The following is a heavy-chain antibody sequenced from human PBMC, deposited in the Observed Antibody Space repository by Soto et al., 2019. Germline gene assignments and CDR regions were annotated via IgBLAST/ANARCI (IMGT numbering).Heavy chain of an antibody. Sequence: QVQLQQWGAGLLKPSETLSLTCAVYGGSFSGYYWNWIRQPPGKGLEWIGEINHSGSTNYNPSLKRRVTVSVDTSQNRFSLKLSAVAAADTAVYYCARLKTNYGMDVWGQGTTVTVSS. CDR1: GGSFSGYY. D-gene: IGHD4-17*01. V-gene: IGHV4-34*01. CDR3: ARLKTNYGMDV. CDR2: INHSGST. J-gene: IGHJ6*02.